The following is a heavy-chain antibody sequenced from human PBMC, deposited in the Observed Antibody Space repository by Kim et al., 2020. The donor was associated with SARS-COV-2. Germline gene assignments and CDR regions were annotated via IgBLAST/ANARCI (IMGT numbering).Heavy chain of an antibody. D-gene: IGHD5-12*01. J-gene: IGHJ4*02. CDR3: ARVGYSGYDFWSGAPNYFDY. V-gene: IGHV4-31*03. Sequence: SETLSLTCTVSGGSISSGGYYWSWIRQHPGKGLEWIGYIYYSGSTYYNPSLKSRVTISVDTSKNQFSLKLSSVTAADTAVYYCARVGYSGYDFWSGAPNYFDYWGQGTLVTVSS. CDR2: IYYSGST. CDR1: GGSISSGGYY.